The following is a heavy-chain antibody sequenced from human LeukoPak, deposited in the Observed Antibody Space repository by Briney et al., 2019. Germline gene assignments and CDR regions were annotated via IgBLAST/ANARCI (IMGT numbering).Heavy chain of an antibody. V-gene: IGHV3-23*01. D-gene: IGHD1-1*01. CDR2: ISGSDGTT. CDR3: AKVDNWKYGHHDF. J-gene: IGHJ4*02. CDR1: GFTFSSYA. Sequence: PGGSQRLSCAASGFTFSSYAMSWVRRAPGKGLEWVSSISGSDGTTYYADSVKGRFTISRDNSKYTLSLQMNSLRTEDTAVYYCAKVDNWKYGHHDFWGQGTLVTVSS.